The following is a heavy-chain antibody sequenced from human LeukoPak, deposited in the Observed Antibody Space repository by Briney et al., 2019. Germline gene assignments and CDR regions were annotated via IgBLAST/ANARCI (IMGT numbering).Heavy chain of an antibody. CDR1: GFTFSSYA. CDR3: AKADGDYDPFDY. J-gene: IGHJ4*02. D-gene: IGHD4-17*01. Sequence: PGGSLRLPCTASGFTFSSYAMSWVRQAPGKGLECVSAISGSGGSTYYADSVKGRFTISRDNSKNTLYLQMNSLRAEDTAVYYCAKADGDYDPFDYWGQGTLVTVSS. V-gene: IGHV3-23*01. CDR2: ISGSGGST.